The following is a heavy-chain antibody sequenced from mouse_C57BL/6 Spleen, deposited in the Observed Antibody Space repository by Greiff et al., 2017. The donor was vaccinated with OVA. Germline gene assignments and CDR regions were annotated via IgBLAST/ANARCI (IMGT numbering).Heavy chain of an antibody. V-gene: IGHV14-2*01. D-gene: IGHD2-1*01. CDR3: ARELLYYYAMDY. Sequence: VQLKESGAELVKPGASVKLSCTASGFNIKDYYMHRVKQRTEQGLEWIGRLDPEDGETKYAPKFQGKATITADTSSNTAYLQLSSLTSEDTAVYYCARELLYYYAMDYWGQGTSVTVSS. CDR2: LDPEDGET. J-gene: IGHJ4*01. CDR1: GFNIKDYY.